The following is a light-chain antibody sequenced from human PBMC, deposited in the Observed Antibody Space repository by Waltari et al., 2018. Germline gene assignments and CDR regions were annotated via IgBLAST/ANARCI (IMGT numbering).Light chain of an antibody. V-gene: IGLV1-51*01. CDR2: DND. CDR1: TSNIGTHY. J-gene: IGLJ3*02. CDR3: ETWYSSLSAAV. Sequence: QSVLTQPPSVSAAPGQKVTISCSGSTSNIGTHYISWYQHLPGTAPKRLIYDNDIRSPGIPDRFSRSMSGASRTLDISELQTGDEADYYCETWYSSLSAAVFCGWTRLTVL.